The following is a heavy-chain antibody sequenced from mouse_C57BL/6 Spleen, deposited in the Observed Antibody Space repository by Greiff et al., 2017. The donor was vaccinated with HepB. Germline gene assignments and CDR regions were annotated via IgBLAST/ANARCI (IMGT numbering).Heavy chain of an antibody. CDR1: GYTFTSYG. CDR2: IYPRSGNT. D-gene: IGHD2-4*01. V-gene: IGHV1-81*01. Sequence: VQLQQSGAELARPGASVKLSCKASGYTFTSYGISWVKQRTGQGLEWIGEIYPRSGNTYYNEKFKGKATLTADKSSSTAYMELRSLTSEDSAVYFCARCYDYDSYYYAMDYWGQGTSVTVSS. J-gene: IGHJ4*01. CDR3: ARCYDYDSYYYAMDY.